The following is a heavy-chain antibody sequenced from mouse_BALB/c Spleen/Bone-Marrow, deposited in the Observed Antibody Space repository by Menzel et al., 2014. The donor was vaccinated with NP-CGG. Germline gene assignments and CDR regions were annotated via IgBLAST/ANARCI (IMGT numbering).Heavy chain of an antibody. J-gene: IGHJ2*01. CDR3: ARVGLRLPYYFDY. V-gene: IGHV1S126*01. CDR1: GYSFTSYW. D-gene: IGHD1-2*01. Sequence: QVQLKQSGPQVVRPGASVKISCMASGYSFTSYWMHRVKQRPGQGLEWIGTIDPSDSETRLNQKFKDKATLTVDKSSSTAYMQLSSPTSEDSAVYYCARVGLRLPYYFDYWGQGTTLTVSS. CDR2: IDPSDSET.